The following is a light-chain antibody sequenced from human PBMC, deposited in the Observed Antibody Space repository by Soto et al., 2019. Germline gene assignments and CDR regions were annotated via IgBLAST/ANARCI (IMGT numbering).Light chain of an antibody. J-gene: IGKJ2*01. CDR2: GAS. CDR1: QSVSSSN. V-gene: IGKV3-20*01. Sequence: EIVLTQSPGTLSLSPGERATLSCRASQSVSSSNLAWYQQKPGQAPRLLIYGASSRATGTPDRFSGSGSGTDFTLTISRLEPEDFAVYYCQQYGSSPYTFGKGT. CDR3: QQYGSSPYT.